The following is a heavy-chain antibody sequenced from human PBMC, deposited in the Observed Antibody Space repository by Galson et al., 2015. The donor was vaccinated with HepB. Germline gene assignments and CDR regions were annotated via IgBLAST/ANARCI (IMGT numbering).Heavy chain of an antibody. V-gene: IGHV3-23*01. CDR2: ISGSGGST. CDR1: GFTFSSYA. Sequence: SLRLSCAASGFTFSSYAMSWVRQAPGKGLEWVSAISGSGGSTYYADSVKGRFTISRDNSKNTLYLQMNSLRAEDTAVYYCAKGNERAYSSSSWFDYWGQGTLVTVSS. CDR3: AKGNERAYSSSSWFDY. J-gene: IGHJ4*02. D-gene: IGHD6-6*01.